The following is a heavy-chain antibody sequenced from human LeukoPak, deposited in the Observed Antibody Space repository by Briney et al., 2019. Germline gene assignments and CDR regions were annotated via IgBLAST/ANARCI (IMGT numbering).Heavy chain of an antibody. V-gene: IGHV3-49*04. CDR2: IRSQAYSGTT. J-gene: IGHJ4*02. CDR1: GFTFGYHA. D-gene: IGHD2-2*01. CDR3: TRDIVSISQPYYFDY. Sequence: PGRSRRLSCTASGFTFGYHAINWVSHAPGRGLEWVGFIRSQAYSGTTEYATSVKDRFTISRDDSKSIAYLQMNSLKTEDTAVYYCTRDIVSISQPYYFDYWGQGTLVTVSS.